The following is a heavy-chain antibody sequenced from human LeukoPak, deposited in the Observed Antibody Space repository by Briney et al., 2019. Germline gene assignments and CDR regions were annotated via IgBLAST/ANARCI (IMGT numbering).Heavy chain of an antibody. V-gene: IGHV4-59*08. Sequence: PSETLSLTCTVSGGSISSYHWSRIRQPPGKGLEWIGYIYYSGSTNYNPSLKSRVTISVDTSKNQFSLKLSSVTAADTAVYYCARPSGGSWRWYFDLWGRGTLVTVSS. CDR2: IYYSGST. D-gene: IGHD2-15*01. J-gene: IGHJ2*01. CDR3: ARPSGGSWRWYFDL. CDR1: GGSISSYH.